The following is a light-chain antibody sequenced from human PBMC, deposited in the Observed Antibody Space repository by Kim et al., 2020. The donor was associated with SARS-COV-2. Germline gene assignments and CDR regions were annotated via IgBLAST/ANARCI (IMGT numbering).Light chain of an antibody. CDR1: QSVSGH. J-gene: IGKJ2*01. V-gene: IGKV1-39*01. Sequence: SASVGDRVTITCRANQSVSGHLNWYQQKPGKAPKLLMYGASNLQSGVPSRFSGSGSVTAFTLIISTLQPEDFATYYCQQTYTTPYTFGLGTKVEI. CDR2: GAS. CDR3: QQTYTTPYT.